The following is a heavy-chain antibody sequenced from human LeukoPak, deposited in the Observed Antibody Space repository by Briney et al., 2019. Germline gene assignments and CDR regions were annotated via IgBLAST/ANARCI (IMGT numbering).Heavy chain of an antibody. V-gene: IGHV3-23*01. Sequence: GGSLRLSCAASGFTFSTYGMSWVRQAPGKGLEWGSSVSSTGGTTYYADSVKGRFTISRDNSKNTLFLQMNSLRAEGTAVYYCAKPLMRDRWFGESWGQGTLVTVSS. CDR2: VSSTGGTT. J-gene: IGHJ5*02. D-gene: IGHD3-10*01. CDR1: GFTFSTYG. CDR3: AKPLMRDRWFGES.